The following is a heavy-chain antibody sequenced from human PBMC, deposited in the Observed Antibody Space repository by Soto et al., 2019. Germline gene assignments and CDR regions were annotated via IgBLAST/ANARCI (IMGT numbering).Heavy chain of an antibody. CDR2: ISAHNGNT. D-gene: IGHD1-1*01. CDR1: GYTFTSYG. J-gene: IGHJ4*02. CDR3: ARGRYGDY. V-gene: IGHV1-18*01. Sequence: VHLVQSGAEVKKPGASVKVSCKASGYTFTSYGITWVRQAPGQGLEWMGWISAHNGNTDYAQKLQGRVIVTRDTSPSPAYMELRSLRSDDTAVYYCARGRYGDYWGQGALVTVSS.